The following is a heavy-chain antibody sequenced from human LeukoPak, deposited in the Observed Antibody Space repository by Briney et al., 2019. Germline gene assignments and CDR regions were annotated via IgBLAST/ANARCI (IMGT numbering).Heavy chain of an antibody. Sequence: PGGPLRLSCAAPGFTFSSYWMSWVRHAPGKGLEWVANIKQDGSEKHYVDSVKGRFTISRDNAKNSLYLQMNSLRAEDTAVYYCARQTAFDFWGQGTMVTVSS. CDR3: ARQTAFDF. J-gene: IGHJ3*01. CDR2: IKQDGSEK. CDR1: GFTFSSYW. V-gene: IGHV3-7*01.